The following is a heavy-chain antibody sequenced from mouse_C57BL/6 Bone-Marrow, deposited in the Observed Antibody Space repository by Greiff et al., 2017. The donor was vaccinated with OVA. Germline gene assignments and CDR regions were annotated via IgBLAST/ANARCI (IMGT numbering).Heavy chain of an antibody. V-gene: IGHV8-8*01. CDR3: ARPNYGSSSLFAY. CDR1: GFSLSTFGMG. D-gene: IGHD1-1*01. J-gene: IGHJ3*01. CDR2: IWWEDDT. Sequence: QVTLKESGPGILQPSQTLSLTCSFSGFSLSTFGMGVGWIRQPLGKGLEWLAHIWWEDDTSYNLALKSRLTISKDTSKNQVFLKIANVDTADTATYYGARPNYGSSSLFAYWGQGTLVTVSA.